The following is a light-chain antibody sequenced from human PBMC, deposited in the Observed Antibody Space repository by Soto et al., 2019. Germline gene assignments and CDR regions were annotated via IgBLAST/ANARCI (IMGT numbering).Light chain of an antibody. J-gene: IGKJ4*01. CDR3: QQYNDWPPLT. V-gene: IGKV3-15*01. CDR1: QSIRTN. Sequence: EIMMTQSPATVSVSPGERATLSCRASQSIRTNVAWYQQKPGQALRLLIYDASTRATGLSSRFSGSGSGTEFTLTISSLQSEDVAIYHCQQYNDWPPLTFGGGTRLEI. CDR2: DAS.